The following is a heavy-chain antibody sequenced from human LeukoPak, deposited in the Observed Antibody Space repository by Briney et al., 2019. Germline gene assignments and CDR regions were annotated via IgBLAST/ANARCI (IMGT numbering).Heavy chain of an antibody. CDR2: ISAYNGNT. CDR3: ARDPYSSGWYTFNWLDP. D-gene: IGHD6-19*01. CDR1: GYTFTSYG. Sequence: ASVKVSCKASGYTFTSYGISWVRQAPGQGLEWMGWISAYNGNTNYAQKLQGRVTMTTDTSTSTAYMELRSLRSDDTAVYYCARDPYSSGWYTFNWLDPWGQGTLVTVSS. J-gene: IGHJ5*02. V-gene: IGHV1-18*01.